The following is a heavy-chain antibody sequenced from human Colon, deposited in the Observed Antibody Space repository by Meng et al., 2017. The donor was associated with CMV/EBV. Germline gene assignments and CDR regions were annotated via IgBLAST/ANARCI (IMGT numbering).Heavy chain of an antibody. D-gene: IGHD2-2*01. V-gene: IGHV1-18*01. CDR2: ISAYNGNT. Sequence: ASVKVSCKASGYTFTSYGISWVRQAPGQGLEWMGWISAYNGNTNYAQKLQGRVTMTTDTSTSTAYMELRSLRSDDTAVYYCARDLGVPAALEGMRYYHYGVDVWGQGTTVTVSS. CDR1: GYTFTSYG. J-gene: IGHJ6*02. CDR3: ARDLGVPAALEGMRYYHYGVDV.